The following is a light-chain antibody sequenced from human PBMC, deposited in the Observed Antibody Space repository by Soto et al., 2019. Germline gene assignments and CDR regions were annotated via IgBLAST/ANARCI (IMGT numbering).Light chain of an antibody. CDR1: QSVRTK. CDR3: QQYDTWPSIT. CDR2: GAS. V-gene: IGKV3-15*01. J-gene: IGKJ5*01. Sequence: EIVMTQSPSTLPVSQGEGATLSCRDSQSVRTKLAWYQQKAGQAPRLLIYGASSRASSVSDWFSGSGSGTEYTPTISRLQSEDFAVYYCQQYDTWPSITFGQGTRLEI.